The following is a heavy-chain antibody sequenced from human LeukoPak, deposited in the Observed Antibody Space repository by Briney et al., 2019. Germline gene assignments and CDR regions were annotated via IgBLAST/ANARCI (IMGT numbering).Heavy chain of an antibody. Sequence: PSETLSLTCTVSGGSISSYYWSWIRQPPGKGLEWIGYIYTSGSTNYNPSLKSRVTISVDTSKNQFSLKLSSVTAADTAVYYCARQIAYSSFDGLHYYYYYYMDVWGKGTTVTVSS. CDR2: IYTSGST. CDR1: GGSISSYY. J-gene: IGHJ6*03. V-gene: IGHV4-4*09. CDR3: ARQIAYSSFDGLHYYYYYYMDV. D-gene: IGHD6-6*01.